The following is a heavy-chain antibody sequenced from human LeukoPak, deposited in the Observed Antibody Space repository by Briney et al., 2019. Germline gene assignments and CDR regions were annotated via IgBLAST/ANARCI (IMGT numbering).Heavy chain of an antibody. CDR1: GFTFDDYA. Sequence: GRSLRLSCAASGFTFDDYAMHWVRQAPGKGLGWVSGISWNSGSIGYADSVKGRFTISRDNAKNSLYLQMNSLRAEDTALYYCAKASGWQAFDYWGQGTLVTVSS. J-gene: IGHJ4*02. D-gene: IGHD6-19*01. CDR2: ISWNSGSI. CDR3: AKASGWQAFDY. V-gene: IGHV3-9*01.